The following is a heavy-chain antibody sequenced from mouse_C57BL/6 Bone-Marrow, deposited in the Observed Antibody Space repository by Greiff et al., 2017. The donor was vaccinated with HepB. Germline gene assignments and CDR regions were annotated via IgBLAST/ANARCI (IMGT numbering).Heavy chain of an antibody. J-gene: IGHJ4*01. CDR2: IDPSDSET. CDR1: GYTFTSYW. CDR3: ARYRRAMDY. Sequence: VQLQHSGAELVRPGSSVKLSCKASGYTFTSYWMHWVKQRPIQGLEWIGNIDPSDSETHYNQKFKDKATLTVDKSSSTAYMQLSSLTSEDSAVYYCARYRRAMDYWGQGTSVTVSS. V-gene: IGHV1-52*01.